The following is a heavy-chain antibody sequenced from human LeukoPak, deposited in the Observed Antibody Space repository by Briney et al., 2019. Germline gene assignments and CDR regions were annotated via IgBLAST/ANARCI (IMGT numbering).Heavy chain of an antibody. CDR3: ASPTDYATHYYFAY. J-gene: IGHJ4*02. CDR1: GGSFSDYY. V-gene: IGHV4-34*01. Sequence: PSETPSLTCAVYGGSFSDYYWSWIRQPPGKGLEWIGEINHSGSTNFNPSLKSRVTISVDTSKRQFSLQLSSVTAADTAVYYCASPTDYATHYYFAYWGQGTLVTVSS. D-gene: IGHD4-17*01. CDR2: INHSGST.